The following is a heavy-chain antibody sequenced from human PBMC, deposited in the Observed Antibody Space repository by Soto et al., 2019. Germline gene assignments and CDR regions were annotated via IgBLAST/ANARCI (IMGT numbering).Heavy chain of an antibody. J-gene: IGHJ4*02. CDR1: GFTFSSYG. D-gene: IGHD6-13*01. CDR2: ISYAGDYQ. V-gene: IGHV3-30*18. CDR3: AKSRGGSSWYEGDS. Sequence: QVQLVESGGGGVQPWRSLRLSCAASGFTFSSYGMHWVRQAPGKGLEWVAVISYAGDYQYYADSVKGRFTISRDNSKNTLYLQMNTLRPEDTAVYFCAKSRGGSSWYEGDSWGQGTLVTVSS.